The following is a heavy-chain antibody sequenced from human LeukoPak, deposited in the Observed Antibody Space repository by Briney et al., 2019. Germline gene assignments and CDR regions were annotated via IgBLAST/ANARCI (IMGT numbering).Heavy chain of an antibody. J-gene: IGHJ4*02. CDR2: IKSKTDGGTT. Sequence: GGSLRLSCAASVFTFSNAWMRWVRQAPGKGLEWVGRIKSKTDGGTTDYTTPVKGRFTISRDDSSTTLYLQMNSLKTEDTAVYYCTTEYYYDSSGHYRGYWGQGTLVTVSS. CDR1: VFTFSNAW. CDR3: TTEYYYDSSGHYRGY. D-gene: IGHD3-22*01. V-gene: IGHV3-15*01.